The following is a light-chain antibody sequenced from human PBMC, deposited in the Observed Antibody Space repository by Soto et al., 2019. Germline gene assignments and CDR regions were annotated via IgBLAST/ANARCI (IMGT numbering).Light chain of an antibody. CDR1: SSDVGSYNY. V-gene: IGLV2-14*03. Sequence: QSALTQPASVSGSPGQSITISCTGTSSDVGSYNYVSWYQQHPGKAPKLMIYDVSSRPSGVSNRFSGSKSGNTASLTISGLQAEDEADYYCNSYTGSSTPYVFGTGTKVTVL. CDR3: NSYTGSSTPYV. J-gene: IGLJ1*01. CDR2: DVS.